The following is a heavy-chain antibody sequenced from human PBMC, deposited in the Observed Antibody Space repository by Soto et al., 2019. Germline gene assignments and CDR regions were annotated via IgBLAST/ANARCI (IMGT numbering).Heavy chain of an antibody. V-gene: IGHV1-58*01. J-gene: IGHJ4*02. CDR1: GFTFTNSA. CDR2: IVVGSGNT. Sequence: SVKVSCKASGFTFTNSAVQWVRQARGQRLEWIGWIVVGSGNTNYAQKFQERVTITRDMSTTTAYMELSSLRSEDTAVYYCATDKGDSYGYGNYWGQGTLVTVSS. D-gene: IGHD5-18*01. CDR3: ATDKGDSYGYGNY.